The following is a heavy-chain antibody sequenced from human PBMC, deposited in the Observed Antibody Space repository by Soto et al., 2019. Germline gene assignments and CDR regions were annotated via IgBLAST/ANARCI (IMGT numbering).Heavy chain of an antibody. D-gene: IGHD2-2*01. J-gene: IGHJ6*02. V-gene: IGHV1-69*01. CDR1: GGTFSSYA. CDR2: IIPIFGTA. CDR3: AREGDIVVVPAANNYYYYYGMDV. Sequence: QVQLVQSGAEVKKPGSSVKVSCKASGGTFSSYAISWVRQAPGQGLEWMGGIIPIFGTANYAQKFQGRVTITADESTRTAYMELSSLRSEDTAVYYCAREGDIVVVPAANNYYYYYGMDVWGQGTTVTVSS.